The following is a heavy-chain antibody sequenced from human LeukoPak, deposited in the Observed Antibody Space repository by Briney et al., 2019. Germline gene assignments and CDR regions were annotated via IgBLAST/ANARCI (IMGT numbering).Heavy chain of an antibody. CDR1: GGSISSSGHY. V-gene: IGHV4-39*01. D-gene: IGHD3-10*01. J-gene: IGHJ4*02. CDR2: MIYTGNT. Sequence: SETLSLTCTVSGGSISSSGHYWGWIRQPPGKGLEWIGGMIYTGNTYYNPSLKSRITISVDTSKNQLSLKLTSVTAADTAIYYCARLPLLWFGEPDYWGQGTLVTVSS. CDR3: ARLPLLWFGEPDY.